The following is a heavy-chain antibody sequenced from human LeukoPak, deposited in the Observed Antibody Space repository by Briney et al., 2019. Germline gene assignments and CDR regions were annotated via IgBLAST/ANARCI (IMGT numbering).Heavy chain of an antibody. Sequence: ASVNVSCKASGYTFTGYYMHWVRQAPGPGLEWMGWINPNSGGTNYAQKFQGRVTMTRDTSISTAYMELSRLRSDDTAVYYCARGRLVGANSYYYYYGMDVWGQGTTVTVSS. D-gene: IGHD1-26*01. J-gene: IGHJ6*02. CDR3: ARGRLVGANSYYYYYGMDV. CDR1: GYTFTGYY. V-gene: IGHV1-2*02. CDR2: INPNSGGT.